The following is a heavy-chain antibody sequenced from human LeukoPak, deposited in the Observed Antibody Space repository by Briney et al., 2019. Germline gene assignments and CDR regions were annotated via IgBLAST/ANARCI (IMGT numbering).Heavy chain of an antibody. Sequence: ESGGSLRLSCAASGFTFSTYAMSWVRQAPGKGLEWVSSISDRGVTSYHADSVKGRFTISRDNSKNSLYLQMNSLRAEDTAVYYCARDHHGYYYGSGSHGPLLHYGMDVWGQGTTVTVSS. CDR1: GFTFSTYA. D-gene: IGHD3-10*01. V-gene: IGHV3-23*01. CDR2: ISDRGVTS. CDR3: ARDHHGYYYGSGSHGPLLHYGMDV. J-gene: IGHJ6*02.